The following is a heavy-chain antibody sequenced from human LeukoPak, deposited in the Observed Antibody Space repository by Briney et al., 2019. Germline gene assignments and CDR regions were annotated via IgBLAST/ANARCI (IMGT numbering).Heavy chain of an antibody. CDR3: AREHIVVVPAAISIWFDP. V-gene: IGHV4-34*01. J-gene: IGHJ5*02. CDR2: INHSGST. D-gene: IGHD2-2*01. CDR1: GGSFSGYY. Sequence: SETLSLTCAVYGGSFSGYYWSWIRQPPGKGLEWIGEINHSGSTNYNPSPKSRVTISVDTSKNQFSLKLSSVTAADTAVYYCAREHIVVVPAAISIWFDPWGQGTLVTVSS.